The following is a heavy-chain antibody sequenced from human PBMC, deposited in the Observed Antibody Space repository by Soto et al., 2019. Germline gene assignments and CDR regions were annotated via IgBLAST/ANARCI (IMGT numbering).Heavy chain of an antibody. CDR3: ARRVYDFWSGYYREKNYYYYYYMDV. V-gene: IGHV4-34*01. CDR2: INHSGST. J-gene: IGHJ6*03. Sequence: QVQLQQWGAGLLKPSETLSLTCAVYGGSFSGYYWSWIRQPPGKGLEWIGEINHSGSTNYNPSLKSRVTISVYTSKNQFSLKLSSVTAADTAVYYCARRVYDFWSGYYREKNYYYYYYMDVWGKGTTVTVSS. D-gene: IGHD3-3*01. CDR1: GGSFSGYY.